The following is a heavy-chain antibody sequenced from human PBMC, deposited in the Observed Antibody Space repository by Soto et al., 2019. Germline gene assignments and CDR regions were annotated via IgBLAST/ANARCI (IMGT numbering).Heavy chain of an antibody. CDR2: IYWDDDK. Sequence: GLDLEWLALIYWDDDKRYSPSLESRLTITKDTSKNQVVLTLTNMDPVDTATYYCAHSPFGVVPFDYWGQGTLVTVSS. V-gene: IGHV2-5*02. CDR3: AHSPFGVVPFDY. D-gene: IGHD3-3*01. J-gene: IGHJ4*02.